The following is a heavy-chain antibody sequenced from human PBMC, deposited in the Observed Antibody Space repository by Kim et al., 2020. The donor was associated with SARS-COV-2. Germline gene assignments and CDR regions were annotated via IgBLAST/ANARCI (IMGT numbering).Heavy chain of an antibody. CDR3: ASPSGNPWGWFDP. CDR1: GGSISSSSYY. V-gene: IGHV4-39*01. Sequence: SETLSLTCTVSGGSISSSSYYWGWIRQPPGKGLEWIGSNYYSGSTYYNPSLKSRVTIPVDTSKNQFSLKLSSVTAADTAVYYCASPSGNPWGWFDPWGQGTLVTVSS. CDR2: NYYSGST. D-gene: IGHD7-27*01. J-gene: IGHJ5*02.